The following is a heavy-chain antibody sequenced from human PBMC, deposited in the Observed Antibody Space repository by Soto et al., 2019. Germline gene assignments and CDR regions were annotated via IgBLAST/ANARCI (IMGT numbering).Heavy chain of an antibody. J-gene: IGHJ6*02. Sequence: PGGSLRLSCAASGFTFSSYAMNWVRQAPGKGLEWVSSISSSSSYIYYADSVKGRFTISRDNAKNSLYLRMNSLRAEDTAVYYCARDRAFSGYYDFWSGYQDGMDVWGQGTTVTVSS. D-gene: IGHD3-3*01. CDR3: ARDRAFSGYYDFWSGYQDGMDV. V-gene: IGHV3-21*01. CDR1: GFTFSSYA. CDR2: ISSSSSYI.